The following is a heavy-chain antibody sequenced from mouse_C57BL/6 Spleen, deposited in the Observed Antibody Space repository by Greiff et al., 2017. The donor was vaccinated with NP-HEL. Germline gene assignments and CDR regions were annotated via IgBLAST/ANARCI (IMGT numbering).Heavy chain of an antibody. CDR1: GFTFTSYW. J-gene: IGHJ4*01. CDR2: INPSNGGT. D-gene: IGHD2-5*01. V-gene: IGHV1-53*01. CDR3: ARFYYSNYGDALDY. Sequence: QVQLQQPGTELVKPGASVKLSCTASGFTFTSYWMHWVQQRPGQGLEWIGNINPSNGGTNYNEKFKSKATLTIDKSSSTVYMQLSSLTSEDSAVYYSARFYYSNYGDALDYWGQGTSVTVSS.